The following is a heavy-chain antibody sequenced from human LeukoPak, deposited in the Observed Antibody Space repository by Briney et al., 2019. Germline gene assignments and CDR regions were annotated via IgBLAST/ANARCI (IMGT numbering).Heavy chain of an antibody. CDR3: AKGLELVAAGTFYFDY. V-gene: IGHV3-23*01. CDR2: ISGSGGST. Sequence: PGGSLRLSCAASEFTFSSYAMSWVRQAPGKGLEWVSAISGSGGSTYYADSVKGRFTISRDNSKNTLYLQMNSLRAEDTAVYYCAKGLELVAAGTFYFDYWGQGTLVTVSS. D-gene: IGHD6-13*01. CDR1: EFTFSSYA. J-gene: IGHJ4*02.